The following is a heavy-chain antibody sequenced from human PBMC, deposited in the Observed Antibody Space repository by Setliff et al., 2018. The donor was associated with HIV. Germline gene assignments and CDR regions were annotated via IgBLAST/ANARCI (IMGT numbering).Heavy chain of an antibody. V-gene: IGHV4-39*02. CDR3: ARDNSYYYGSGSHYWYGMDV. D-gene: IGHD3-10*01. CDR2: VYYTGST. CDR1: GGSISTATFY. Sequence: PSETLSLTCTVSGGSISTATFYWNWIRQPPGKALEWLGIVYYTGSTNYNPSLKSRVAMSVDTSRNQFSLKLTSVTAADTAVYYCARDNSYYYGSGSHYWYGMDVWGQGTTVTV. J-gene: IGHJ6*01.